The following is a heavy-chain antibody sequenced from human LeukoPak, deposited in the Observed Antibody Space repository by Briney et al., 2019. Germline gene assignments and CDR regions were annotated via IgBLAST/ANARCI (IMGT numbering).Heavy chain of an antibody. Sequence: GESLKISCKGSGYSFTSYWIGWVRQMPGKGLEWMGIIYPGDSDTRYSPSFQGQVTISADKSISTAYLQWSSLKASDTAMYYCARYPFIRTGFLDYFDYWGQGTLVTVSS. CDR2: IYPGDSDT. CDR3: ARYPFIRTGFLDYFDY. D-gene: IGHD3-3*01. J-gene: IGHJ4*02. V-gene: IGHV5-51*01. CDR1: GYSFTSYW.